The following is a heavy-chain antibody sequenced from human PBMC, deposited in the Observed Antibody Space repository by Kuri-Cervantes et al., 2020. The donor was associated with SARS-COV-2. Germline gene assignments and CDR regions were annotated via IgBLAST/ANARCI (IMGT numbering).Heavy chain of an antibody. V-gene: IGHV4-31*03. Sequence: SETLSLTCTISGGSIRSDGYYWSWIRQRPGKGLEWIGYIYSGGATYYSPSLKSRLTISMDTSKTHFSQKLGAVTAADTAMYYCARYYYDSRGYVFFDYWGRGNPVTVSS. CDR2: IYSGGAT. J-gene: IGHJ4*02. CDR3: ARYYYDSRGYVFFDY. CDR1: GGSIRSDGYY. D-gene: IGHD3-22*01.